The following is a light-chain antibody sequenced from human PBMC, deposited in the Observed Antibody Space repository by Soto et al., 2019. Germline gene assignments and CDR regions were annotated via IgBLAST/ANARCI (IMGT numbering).Light chain of an antibody. CDR2: DAS. CDR1: QTISNW. J-gene: IGKJ1*01. V-gene: IGKV1-5*01. CDR3: QQYSNYSPWT. Sequence: IQMTQSPSTLSESVGDRVTITCRASQTISNWLAWYQQKPGKAPKLLIYDASSLQSGVPSRFSGSGSGTEFTLTISSLQPDDFATYYCQQYSNYSPWTFGQGTKVEIK.